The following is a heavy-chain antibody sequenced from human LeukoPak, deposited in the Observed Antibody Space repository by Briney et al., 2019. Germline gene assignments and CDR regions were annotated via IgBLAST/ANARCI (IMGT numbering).Heavy chain of an antibody. D-gene: IGHD2-15*01. CDR1: GGTFSSYA. V-gene: IGHV1-69*13. CDR3: ANGGYCSGGNCYQYWL. CDR2: IIPIFGTA. Sequence: ASVKVSCKASGGTFSSYAISWVRQAPGQGLEWMGGIIPIFGTANYAQKFQGRVTITADESTSTAYMELSSLKGSDTAMYYCANGGYCSGGNCYQYWLWGQGTLVTVSS. J-gene: IGHJ4*02.